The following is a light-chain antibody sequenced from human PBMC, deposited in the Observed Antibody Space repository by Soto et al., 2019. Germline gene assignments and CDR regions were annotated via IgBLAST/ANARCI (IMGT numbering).Light chain of an antibody. CDR1: QSISTS. CDR3: QQSYSTPVT. J-gene: IGKJ5*01. Sequence: DIPMTQSPSSLSASVGDRVTITCRASQSISTSLNWYQQKPDKAPKLLIYAASSLQSGVPSRFSGSGSGTDFTLTISSLQPEDFATYYCQQSYSTPVTFGQGTRLEIK. V-gene: IGKV1-39*01. CDR2: AAS.